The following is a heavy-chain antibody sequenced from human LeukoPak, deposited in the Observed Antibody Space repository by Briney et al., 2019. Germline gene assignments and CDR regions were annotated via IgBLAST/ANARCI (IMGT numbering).Heavy chain of an antibody. CDR3: ARSMVRGVIISRYYYYGMDV. J-gene: IGHJ6*02. CDR2: VHPDTGYA. V-gene: IGHV1-8*01. D-gene: IGHD3-10*01. CDR1: GYPFTTYE. Sequence: ASVKVSCKTSGYPFTTYEIDWVRQAAGQGLEWMGWVHPDTGYADYAQKFQGRVTMTSDTSISTAYMELSSLRSDDTAVYYCARSMVRGVIISRYYYYGMDVWGQGTTVTVSS.